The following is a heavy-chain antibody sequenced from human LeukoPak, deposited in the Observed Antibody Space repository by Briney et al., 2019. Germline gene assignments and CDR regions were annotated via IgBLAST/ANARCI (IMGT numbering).Heavy chain of an antibody. CDR2: IYYSGST. Sequence: SETLSLTCTVSGGSISSGGYYWSWIRQHPGKGLEWIGYIYYSGSTYYNPSLKSRVTISVDTSKNQFSLKLSSVTAADTAVYYCARDQAYFGGDCANNWGQGTLVTVSS. D-gene: IGHD2-21*02. CDR1: GGSISSGGYY. CDR3: ARDQAYFGGDCANN. J-gene: IGHJ4*02. V-gene: IGHV4-31*03.